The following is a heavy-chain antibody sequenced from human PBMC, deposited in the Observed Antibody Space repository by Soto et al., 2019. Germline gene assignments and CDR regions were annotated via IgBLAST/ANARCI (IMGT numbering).Heavy chain of an antibody. CDR2: INPNSGGT. CDR1: GYTFTGYY. D-gene: IGHD5-18*01. J-gene: IGHJ4*02. CDR3: ARASKTAMVPNFDY. V-gene: IGHV1-2*04. Sequence: ASVKVSCKASGYTFTGYYMHWVRQAPGQGLEWMGWINPNSGGTNYAQKFQGWVTMTRDTSISTAYMELSRLRSDDTAVYYCARASKTAMVPNFDYWGQGTLVTVSS.